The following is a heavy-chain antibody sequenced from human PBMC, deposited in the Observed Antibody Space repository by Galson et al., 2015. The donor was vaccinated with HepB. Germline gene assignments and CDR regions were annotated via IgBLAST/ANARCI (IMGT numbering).Heavy chain of an antibody. CDR1: GFSLDTTGVG. CDR3: AHAQYYYGSASYAF. V-gene: IGHV2-5*02. J-gene: IGHJ4*02. Sequence: PALVKPTQALTLTCTFSGFSLDTTGVGVGWIRQPPGKALEWLALIYWDDGKRYSPSLESRLSITKDTSENQGVLKLTNLDPVDTATYYCAHAQYYYGSASYAFWGQGTLVTVSS. CDR2: IYWDDGK. D-gene: IGHD3-10*01.